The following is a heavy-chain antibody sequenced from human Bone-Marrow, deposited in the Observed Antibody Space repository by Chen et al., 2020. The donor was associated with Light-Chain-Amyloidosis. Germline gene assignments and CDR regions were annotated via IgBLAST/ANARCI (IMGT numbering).Heavy chain of an antibody. CDR3: AKVLKVYGDFDY. J-gene: IGHJ4*02. D-gene: IGHD2-8*01. V-gene: IGHV3-23*04. CDR2: IGSGGDST. Sequence: EVELVESGGGLVQPGGSLRLSCVASGFTFKTFAMTWVRQAPGKGLEWVSSIGSGGDSTYYADSVKSRFTISRDNSKNTLFLYMNSLRVEDTALYYCAKVLKVYGDFDYWGQGTLVTVSS. CDR1: GFTFKTFA.